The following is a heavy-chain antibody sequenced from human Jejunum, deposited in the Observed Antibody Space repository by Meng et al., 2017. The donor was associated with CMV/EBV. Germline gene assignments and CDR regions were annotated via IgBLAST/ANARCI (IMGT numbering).Heavy chain of an antibody. D-gene: IGHD3-10*01. V-gene: IGHV1-2*06. CDR3: ARNYRDY. CDR2: IHPNSGDT. Sequence: SVQVSCKASAYTFADCYMHWVRQAPGQGLEWMGRIHPNSGDTVYAQKFQGRVTLTRDTSISTAYMEVSRLRSDDTAVYYCARNYRDYWGQGTLVTVSS. J-gene: IGHJ4*02. CDR1: AYTFADCY.